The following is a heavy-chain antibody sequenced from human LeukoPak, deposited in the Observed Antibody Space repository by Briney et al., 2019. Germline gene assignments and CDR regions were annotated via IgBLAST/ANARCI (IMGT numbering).Heavy chain of an antibody. CDR3: ARDRGGIVGDTNAFXI. CDR2: LHTSGST. J-gene: IGHJ3*02. CDR1: GGSISSGNYY. V-gene: IGHV4-61*02. Sequence: SQTLSLTCTVSGGSISSGNYYWSWVRQPAGKGLQWIGRLHTSGSTNYNPSLGSRVTISVDTSENQFSLKLRSMTAADTAVYYCARDRGGIVGDTNAFXIWGQGTMVTV. D-gene: IGHD1-26*01.